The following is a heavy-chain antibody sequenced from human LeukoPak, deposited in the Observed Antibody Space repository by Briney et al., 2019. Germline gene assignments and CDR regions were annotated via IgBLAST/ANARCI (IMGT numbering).Heavy chain of an antibody. Sequence: SVKVSCKASGGTFSSYAISWVRQAPGQGLEWMGGIIPIFGTANYAQKFQGRVTITADESTSTAYMELSSLRSEDTAVYYCARGTHLRGYSYGYVFDYWGQGTLVTVS. V-gene: IGHV1-69*01. CDR3: ARGTHLRGYSYGYVFDY. CDR1: GGTFSSYA. CDR2: IIPIFGTA. J-gene: IGHJ4*02. D-gene: IGHD5-18*01.